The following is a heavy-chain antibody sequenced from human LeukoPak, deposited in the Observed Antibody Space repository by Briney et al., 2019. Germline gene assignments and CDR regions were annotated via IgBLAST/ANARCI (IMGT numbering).Heavy chain of an antibody. CDR3: ARGDWNDGGIDY. Sequence: SETLSLTCTVSGGSISSSSYYWGWIRQPPGKGLEWIGSIYYSGSTYYNPSLKSRVTISVDTSKNQFSLKLSSVTAADTAVYYCARGDWNDGGIDYWGQGTLVTVSS. D-gene: IGHD1-1*01. V-gene: IGHV4-39*07. CDR1: GGSISSSSYY. CDR2: IYYSGST. J-gene: IGHJ4*02.